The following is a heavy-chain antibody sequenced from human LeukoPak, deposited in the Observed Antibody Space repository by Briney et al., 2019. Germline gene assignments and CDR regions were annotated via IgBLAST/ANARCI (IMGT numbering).Heavy chain of an antibody. CDR1: GFTFGSYG. Sequence: GGSLRLSCAASGFTFGSYGMHWIRQAPGKGLEWVAVISFDGSNKYYADSVKGRFTISRDNSKNTLYLQMNSLRAEDTAVYYCAKDRAYYASGSYIEYWGQGTLVTVSS. D-gene: IGHD3-10*01. CDR2: ISFDGSNK. V-gene: IGHV3-30*18. CDR3: AKDRAYYASGSYIEY. J-gene: IGHJ4*02.